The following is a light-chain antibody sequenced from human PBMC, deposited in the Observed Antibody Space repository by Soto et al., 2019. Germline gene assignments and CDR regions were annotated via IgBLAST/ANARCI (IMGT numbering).Light chain of an antibody. CDR2: GSS. CDR3: QQYENWPRT. CDR1: QSVTSN. J-gene: IGKJ1*01. V-gene: IGKV3-15*01. Sequence: EIVMTQSPATLSVSPGERVTLSCRASQSVTSNLAWYQQKPGQAPRLLFYGSSTKATGIPARFSGSGSGTELTLTISSLQSEDFAVYYCQQYENWPRTFGQGTKVDIK.